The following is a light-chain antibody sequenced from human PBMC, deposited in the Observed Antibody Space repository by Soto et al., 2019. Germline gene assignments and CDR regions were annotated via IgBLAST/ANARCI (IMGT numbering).Light chain of an antibody. CDR2: GNS. CDR3: QSYDSSLRGSV. J-gene: IGLJ3*02. V-gene: IGLV1-40*01. Sequence: QAVVTQPPSVSGAPGQRVTISCTGSSSNIGAGYGVHWYQQLPGTAPKLLIYGNSNRPSGVPDRFSGSKSGTSASLAITGLQAEDEADYYCQSYDSSLRGSVFGGGTKVTVL. CDR1: SSNIGAGYG.